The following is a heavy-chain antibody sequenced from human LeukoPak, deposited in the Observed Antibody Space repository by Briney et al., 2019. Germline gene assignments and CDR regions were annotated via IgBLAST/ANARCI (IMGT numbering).Heavy chain of an antibody. Sequence: TSETLSLTCTVSGGSISSYYWSWIRQPPGKGLEWIGYTYYSGSTNYNPSLKSRVTISVDTSKNQFSLKLSSVTAADTAVYYCARDPPIGYYDSSSFDYWGQGTLVTVSS. CDR3: ARDPPIGYYDSSSFDY. J-gene: IGHJ4*02. V-gene: IGHV4-59*12. D-gene: IGHD3-22*01. CDR2: TYYSGST. CDR1: GGSISSYY.